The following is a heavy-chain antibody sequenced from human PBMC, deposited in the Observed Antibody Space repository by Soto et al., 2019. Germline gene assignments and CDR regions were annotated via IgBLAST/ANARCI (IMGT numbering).Heavy chain of an antibody. CDR3: ARDRYDSSGYYYSYYYYGMDV. Sequence: GGSLRLSCAASGFTFRSYAMHWVRQAPGKGLEWVAVISYDGSNKYYADSVKGRFTISRDNSKNTLYLQMNSLRAEDTAVYYCARDRYDSSGYYYSYYYYGMDVWGQGT. CDR1: GFTFRSYA. CDR2: ISYDGSNK. D-gene: IGHD3-22*01. J-gene: IGHJ6*02. V-gene: IGHV3-30-3*01.